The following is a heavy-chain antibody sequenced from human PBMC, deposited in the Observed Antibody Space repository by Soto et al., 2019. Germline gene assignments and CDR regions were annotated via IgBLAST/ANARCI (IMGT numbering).Heavy chain of an antibody. V-gene: IGHV1-69*05. Sequence: GASVKVSCKASGGTFSSYAISWVRQAPGQGLEWMGGIIPIFGTANYAQKFQGRVTITTDVSTGTAYMEVRSLRSDDTAVYYCAAEVYSGGDCCHFDYWGQGSLVTVSS. CDR1: GGTFSSYA. D-gene: IGHD2-21*02. J-gene: IGHJ4*01. CDR3: AAEVYSGGDCCHFDY. CDR2: IIPIFGTA.